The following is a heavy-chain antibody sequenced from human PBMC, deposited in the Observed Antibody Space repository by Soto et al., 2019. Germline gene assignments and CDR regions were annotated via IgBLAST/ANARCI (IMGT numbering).Heavy chain of an antibody. J-gene: IGHJ4*02. V-gene: IGHV4-39*01. CDR1: GGSISSSSYY. CDR3: ARGGPFSGSYYNDLYYFDY. CDR2: IYYSGGT. D-gene: IGHD3-10*01. Sequence: PSETLSLTCTVSGGSISSSSYYWGWIRQPPGKGLEWIGSIYYSGGTYYNPSLKSRVTISVDTSKNQFSLKLSSVTAADTAVYYCARGGPFSGSYYNDLYYFDYWGQGTLVTVSS.